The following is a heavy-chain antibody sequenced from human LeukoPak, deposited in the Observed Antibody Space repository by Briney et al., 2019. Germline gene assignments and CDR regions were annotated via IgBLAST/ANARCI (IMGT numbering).Heavy chain of an antibody. Sequence: PSETLSLTCTVSGGSISSSSYYWGWIRQPPGKGLEWIGSIYYSGSTYYNPSLKSRVTISVDTSKNQFSLKLSSVTAADTAVYYCAVGSGSTLDYWGQGTLVTVSS. CDR2: IYYSGST. V-gene: IGHV4-39*01. CDR1: GGSISSSSYY. D-gene: IGHD3-10*01. CDR3: AVGSGSTLDY. J-gene: IGHJ4*02.